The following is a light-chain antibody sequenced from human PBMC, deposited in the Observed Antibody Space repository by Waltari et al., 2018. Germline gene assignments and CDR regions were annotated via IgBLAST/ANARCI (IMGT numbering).Light chain of an antibody. V-gene: IGLV8-61*01. CDR3: LIYMGSGIWV. J-gene: IGLJ3*02. Sequence: QTVVTQEPSLSVSPGGTVTLTCALSSGSLSSSSYFHWYQQAPGRPPRTLVYKGSTRSSGVPDRFSGSILGNKAALTITGAQADDENDYYCLIYMGSGIWVFGGGTKLTVL. CDR2: KGS. CDR1: SGSLSSSSY.